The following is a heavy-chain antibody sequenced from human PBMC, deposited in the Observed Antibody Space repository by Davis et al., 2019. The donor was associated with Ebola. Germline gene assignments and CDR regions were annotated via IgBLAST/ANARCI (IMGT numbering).Heavy chain of an antibody. CDR3: AKGGARYFYHYYGMDV. D-gene: IGHD2/OR15-2a*01. V-gene: IGHV1-18*01. J-gene: IGHJ6*02. Sequence: AASVKVSCKASGYTFTSYGISWVRQAPGQGLEWMGWISAYNGNTNYAQKLQGRVTMTTDTSTSTAYMELRSLRSDDTAVYYCAKGGARYFYHYYGMDVWGQGTTVTVSS. CDR1: GYTFTSYG. CDR2: ISAYNGNT.